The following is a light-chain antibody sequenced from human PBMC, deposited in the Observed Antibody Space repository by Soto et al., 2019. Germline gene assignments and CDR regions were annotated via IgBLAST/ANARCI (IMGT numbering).Light chain of an antibody. CDR1: QHISKY. V-gene: IGKV1-33*01. CDR3: QQYENLPT. J-gene: IGKJ5*01. Sequence: DIQMTQSPSSLSASVGDRVTITCQASQHISKYLNWYQQKPGKAPKLLIYDASNLAIGVPSRFSGSGSGTDFTFTISSLQPEDIATYYCQQYENLPTFGQGTRLEIK. CDR2: DAS.